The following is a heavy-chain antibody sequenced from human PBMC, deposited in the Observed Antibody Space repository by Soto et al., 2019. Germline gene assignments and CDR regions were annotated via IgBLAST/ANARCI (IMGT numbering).Heavy chain of an antibody. CDR2: VYYSGST. Sequence: PSETLSHTCTVSGGSVSNSYWGWIRQTPGKGLEWVAYVYYSGSTNYNPSLGSRVTISVDKSKNQFSLKMTSVTGADTAVYYCARGRSHEWELLVQYFDYWGQGTLVTVSS. D-gene: IGHD1-26*01. V-gene: IGHV4-59*02. J-gene: IGHJ4*02. CDR1: GGSVSNSY. CDR3: ARGRSHEWELLVQYFDY.